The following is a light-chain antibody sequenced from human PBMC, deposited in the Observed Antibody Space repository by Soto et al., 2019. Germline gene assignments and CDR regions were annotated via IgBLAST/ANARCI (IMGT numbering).Light chain of an antibody. CDR2: GAS. Sequence: EIVMTQSPATLSVSPGERATLSCRASQSVSSNFAWYQQKPGQAPRLLIYGASTRATGIPARFSGSGSGTEFTLTINSLQSEDFAVYYCQQYNNWPPWTFGQGTKLEIK. CDR3: QQYNNWPPWT. CDR1: QSVSSN. V-gene: IGKV3-15*01. J-gene: IGKJ2*02.